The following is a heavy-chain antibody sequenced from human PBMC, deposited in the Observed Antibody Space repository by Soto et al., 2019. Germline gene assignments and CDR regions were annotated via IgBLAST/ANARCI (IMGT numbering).Heavy chain of an antibody. CDR2: ISYDGSNK. J-gene: IGHJ4*02. Sequence: QVQLVESGGGVVQPGRSLRLSCAASGFTFSHYGIHWVRQAPGKGLERLAVISYDGSNKHYADSVKGRFTVSRDNSKNTLYLQMNSLRAEDTAVFFCARYNGKYQRPIDYWGQGTLVTVSS. CDR3: ARYNGKYQRPIDY. V-gene: IGHV3-30*03. CDR1: GFTFSHYG. D-gene: IGHD2-2*01.